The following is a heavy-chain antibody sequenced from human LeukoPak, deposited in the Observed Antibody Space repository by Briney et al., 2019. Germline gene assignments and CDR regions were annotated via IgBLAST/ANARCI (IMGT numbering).Heavy chain of an antibody. Sequence: PSETLSLTCTVSGGSISSGGYYWGWIRQPPGKGLEWIGSIYYSGSTYYNPSLKSRVTISVDTSKNQFSLKLSSVTAADTAVYYCARVTCSSGSCYPNYFDYWGQGTLVTVSS. CDR2: IYYSGST. J-gene: IGHJ4*02. CDR3: ARVTCSSGSCYPNYFDY. D-gene: IGHD2-15*01. CDR1: GGSISSGGYY. V-gene: IGHV4-39*07.